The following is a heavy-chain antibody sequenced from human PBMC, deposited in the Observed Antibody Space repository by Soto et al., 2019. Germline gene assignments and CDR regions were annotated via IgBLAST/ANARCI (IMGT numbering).Heavy chain of an antibody. D-gene: IGHD7-27*01. V-gene: IGHV4-4*02. CDR3: ARKAWVRFDY. Sequence: QVQMQESGPGLVKPSGTLSLTCAVSGDSISSSVWWTWVRQPPGKGLEWIGEVFHTGNTNYNPSLKSRVTMSVDKSTNEFSLKVTSVTAAGTAIYYCARKAWVRFDYWGQGALVTVSS. CDR1: GDSISSSVW. J-gene: IGHJ4*02. CDR2: VFHTGNT.